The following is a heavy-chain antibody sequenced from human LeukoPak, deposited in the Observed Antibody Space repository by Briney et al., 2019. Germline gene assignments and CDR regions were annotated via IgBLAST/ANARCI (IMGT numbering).Heavy chain of an antibody. CDR2: IKQDGSEK. CDR3: ARDSGQVLSNYYYYMDV. D-gene: IGHD3-10*01. V-gene: IGHV3-7*01. J-gene: IGHJ6*03. Sequence: GGSLRLSCAASGFTFSSYAMNWVRQAPGKGLEWVANIKQDGSEKYYVDSVKGRFTISRDNAKNSLYLQMNSLRAEDTAVYYCARDSGQVLSNYYYYMDVWGKGTTVTVSS. CDR1: GFTFSSYA.